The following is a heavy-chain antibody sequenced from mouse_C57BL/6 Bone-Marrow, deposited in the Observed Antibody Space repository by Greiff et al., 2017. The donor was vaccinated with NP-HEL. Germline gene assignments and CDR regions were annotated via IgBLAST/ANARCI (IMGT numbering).Heavy chain of an antibody. J-gene: IGHJ4*01. Sequence: VQRVESGPGLVAPSQSLSITCTVSGFSLTSYAISWVRQPPGKGLEWLGVIWTGGGTNYNSALKSRLSISKDNSKSQVFLKMNSLQTDDTARYYCARPVVAHYYAMDYWGQGTSVTVSS. CDR1: GFSLTSYA. CDR3: ARPVVAHYYAMDY. D-gene: IGHD1-1*01. CDR2: IWTGGGT. V-gene: IGHV2-9-1*01.